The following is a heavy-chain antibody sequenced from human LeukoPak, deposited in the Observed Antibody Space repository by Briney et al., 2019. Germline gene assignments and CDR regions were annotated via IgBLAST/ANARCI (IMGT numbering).Heavy chain of an antibody. V-gene: IGHV1-8*01. D-gene: IGHD6-13*01. Sequence: ASVKVSCKASGYTFTNYDVNWVRQATGQGLEWMGWMNPNSGNTGYAQKFQGRVTMTRNTSISTAYMELSSLRSEDTAVYYCARELAAAGWGGVDYWGQGTLVTVSS. CDR2: MNPNSGNT. CDR3: ARELAAAGWGGVDY. CDR1: GYTFTNYD. J-gene: IGHJ4*02.